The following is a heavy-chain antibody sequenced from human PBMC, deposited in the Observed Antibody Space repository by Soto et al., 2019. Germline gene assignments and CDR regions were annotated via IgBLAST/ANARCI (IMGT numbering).Heavy chain of an antibody. CDR2: IIPIFGTA. Sequence: SVKVSCKASGGPFSSYAISWVRQAPGQGLEWMGGIIPIFGTANYAQKFQGRVTITADESTSTAYMELSSLRSEDTAVYYCARANKQLGAYYYGMDAWGQGTTVTVSS. CDR1: GGPFSSYA. V-gene: IGHV1-69*01. D-gene: IGHD3-16*01. CDR3: ARANKQLGAYYYGMDA. J-gene: IGHJ6*02.